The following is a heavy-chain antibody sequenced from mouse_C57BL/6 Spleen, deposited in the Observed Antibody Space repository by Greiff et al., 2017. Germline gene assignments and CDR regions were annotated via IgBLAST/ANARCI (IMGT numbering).Heavy chain of an antibody. CDR2: IYPGDGDT. J-gene: IGHJ2*01. V-gene: IGHV1-82*01. CDR1: GYAFSSSW. CDR3: ARLGNPLGDY. Sequence: QVQLQQSGPELVKPGASVKISCKASGYAFSSSWMNWVKQRPGKGLEWIGRIYPGDGDTNYNGKFKGKATLTADKSSSTAYMQLSSLTSEDSAVYYCARLGNPLGDYWGQGTTLTVSS. D-gene: IGHD4-1*01.